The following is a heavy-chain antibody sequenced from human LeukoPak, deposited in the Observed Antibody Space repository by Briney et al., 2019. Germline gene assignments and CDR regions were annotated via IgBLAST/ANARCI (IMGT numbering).Heavy chain of an antibody. CDR1: GGTFISYA. D-gene: IGHD3-3*01. CDR2: IIPIFGTA. Sequence: SXKVSCKASGGTFISYAISWVRQAPGQGLEWMGRIIPIFGTANYAQRFQGRITIITDESTITAYMELSSLRSEDTAVYYCARSRGGSVYYDFWGGYYRAGSWELDYWGQGTLVTVSS. V-gene: IGHV1-69*05. CDR3: ARSRGGSVYYDFWGGYYRAGSWELDY. J-gene: IGHJ4*02.